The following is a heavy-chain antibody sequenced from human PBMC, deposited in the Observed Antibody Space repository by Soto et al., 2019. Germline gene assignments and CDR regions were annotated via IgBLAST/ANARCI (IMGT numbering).Heavy chain of an antibody. CDR3: ARDVMVTAMVMWYFDL. V-gene: IGHV3-33*01. Sequence: QVQLVESGGGVVQPGRSLRLSCAASGFTFSSYGMHWVRQAPGKGLEWVAVIWYDGSNKYYADSVKGRFTISRDNSKNTLYLQMNGLSAEDTAVYYCARDVMVTAMVMWYFDLWGRGTLVTVSS. CDR1: GFTFSSYG. D-gene: IGHD2-21*02. CDR2: IWYDGSNK. J-gene: IGHJ2*01.